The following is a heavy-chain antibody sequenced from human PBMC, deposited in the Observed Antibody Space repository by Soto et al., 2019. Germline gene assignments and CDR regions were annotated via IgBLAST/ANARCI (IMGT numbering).Heavy chain of an antibody. CDR2: IYSSGGT. Sequence: QVQLQESGPGLLRPSETLSLTCTVSGASITSGGHYWSWIRQYPGKGLEWIAYIYSSGGTYFNPSLKSRVTISADMSKNQFSLKLSSVSAADTAVYYCVRDDGALAITHWGQGTLVTVSS. D-gene: IGHD3-22*01. V-gene: IGHV4-31*03. CDR3: VRDDGALAITH. CDR1: GASITSGGHY. J-gene: IGHJ4*02.